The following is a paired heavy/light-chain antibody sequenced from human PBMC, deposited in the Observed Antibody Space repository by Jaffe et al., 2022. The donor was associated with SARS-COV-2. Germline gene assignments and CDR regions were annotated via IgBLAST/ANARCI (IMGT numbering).Light chain of an antibody. CDR3: LQHYSHPPT. Sequence: DIQMTQSPSSLSASVGDRVTITCRASQDIRNDLGWYQQKPGKAPERLIYAASTLQNGVPSRFSGSGSGTEFTLTISSLQPEDIATYSCLQHYSHPPTFGPGTKVDLK. V-gene: IGKV1-17*01. CDR2: AAS. CDR1: QDIRND. J-gene: IGKJ3*01.
Heavy chain of an antibody. V-gene: IGHV3-74*01. Sequence: EVQLVESGGGLVQYGGSLRLSCAGSGLTFRRFWMHWVRQSPGKGLVWVSRISPDGGFTDYADSVKGRFTITRDNAKDTLYLQMNSLRGEDTALYFCAVSFGDSSAWYNYFDLWGRGTLVAVSS. CDR2: ISPDGGFT. CDR1: GLTFRRFW. D-gene: IGHD6-19*01. J-gene: IGHJ4*02. CDR3: AVSFGDSSAWYNYFDL.